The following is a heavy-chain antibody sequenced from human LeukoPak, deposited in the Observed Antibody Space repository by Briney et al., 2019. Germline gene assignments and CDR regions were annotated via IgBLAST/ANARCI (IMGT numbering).Heavy chain of an antibody. CDR2: IIPILGIA. CDR3: ANTELERRRGSSGYSHY. V-gene: IGHV1-69*04. Sequence: SVKVSCKASGGTFSSYAISWVRQAPGQGLEWMGRIIPILGIANYAQKFQGRVTITADKSTSTAYMELSSLRSEDTAVYYCANTELERRRGSSGYSHYWGQGTLVTVSS. CDR1: GGTFSSYA. J-gene: IGHJ4*02. D-gene: IGHD3-22*01.